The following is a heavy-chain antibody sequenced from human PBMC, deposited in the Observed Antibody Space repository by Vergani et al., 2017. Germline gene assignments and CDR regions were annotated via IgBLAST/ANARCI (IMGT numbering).Heavy chain of an antibody. D-gene: IGHD1-26*01. CDR2: IYYSGSH. J-gene: IGHJ5*02. CDR1: GGSISSGDYY. Sequence: QVQLQESGPGLVKPSQTLSLTCTVSGGSISSGDYYWSWIRQPPGKGLEWIGYIYYSGSHNYNPSLRTRVTISVDTSKNQFSLTLTSVTDADTAVYYCASVTHSGQREDRWGQGILVTVTS. V-gene: IGHV4-30-4*08. CDR3: ASVTHSGQREDR.